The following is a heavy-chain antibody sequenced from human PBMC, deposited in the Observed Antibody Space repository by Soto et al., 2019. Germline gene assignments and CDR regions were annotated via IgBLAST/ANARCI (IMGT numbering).Heavy chain of an antibody. CDR1: GFGFSSYR. CDR3: ARDWGYCSGGTCHYGMDV. CDR2: ISSSSRTI. V-gene: IGHV3-48*02. J-gene: IGHJ6*02. D-gene: IGHD2-15*01. Sequence: GGSLRLSCAASGFGFSSYRMNWVRQAPGKGPEWLSYISSSSRTIYYADSVKGRFTISRDNAQNSLSLQMNSLRDEDTAIYYCARDWGYCSGGTCHYGMDVWGQGTTVTVSS.